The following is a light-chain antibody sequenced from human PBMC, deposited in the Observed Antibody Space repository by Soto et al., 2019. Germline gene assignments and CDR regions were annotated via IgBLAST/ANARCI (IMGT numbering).Light chain of an antibody. CDR1: SRDIGDYNY. Sequence: QLVLTQPRSVSGSPGQSVTISCTGSSRDIGDYNYVSWYQQHPGKAPKLIISDVTKRPSGVPDRLSGSKSGDTASLTISGLQPEDEADYYCCSYAGRYSWVFGGGTKLTVL. J-gene: IGLJ3*02. V-gene: IGLV2-11*01. CDR2: DVT. CDR3: CSYAGRYSWV.